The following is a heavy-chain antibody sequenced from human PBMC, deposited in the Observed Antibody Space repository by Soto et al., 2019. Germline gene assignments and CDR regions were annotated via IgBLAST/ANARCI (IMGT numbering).Heavy chain of an antibody. CDR3: ATQAGILTGEGY. Sequence: SETLSLTCAVSCGSISSSNWWSWVRRPPGKGLEWIGEIYHSGSTNYNPSLKSRVTISVDKSKNQFSLKLSSVATADTAVYYCATQAGILTGEGYWGQGTLVTVSS. J-gene: IGHJ4*02. V-gene: IGHV4-4*02. D-gene: IGHD3-9*01. CDR2: IYHSGST. CDR1: CGSISSSNW.